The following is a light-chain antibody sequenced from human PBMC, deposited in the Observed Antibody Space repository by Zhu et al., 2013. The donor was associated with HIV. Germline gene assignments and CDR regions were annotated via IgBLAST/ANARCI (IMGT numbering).Light chain of an antibody. CDR1: SSNTGTGYD. J-gene: IGLJ3*02. CDR2: KND. V-gene: IGLV1-47*01. Sequence: QSVLMQPPSVSGVPGQRVTISCTGSSSNTGTGYDVHWYQHLPGRAPKRLIYKNDQRPSGVPDRFSGSKSGTSASLAISGLRSEDEADYYCATWDDSRSGWVFGGGTKLTVL. CDR3: ATWDDSRSGWV.